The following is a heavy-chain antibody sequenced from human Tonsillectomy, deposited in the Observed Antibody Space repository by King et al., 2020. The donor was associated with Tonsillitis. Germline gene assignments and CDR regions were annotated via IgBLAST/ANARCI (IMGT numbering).Heavy chain of an antibody. D-gene: IGHD3-22*01. CDR3: ARGSYDSSGYFFDAFDI. J-gene: IGHJ3*02. V-gene: IGHV4-30-2*01. Sequence: LQLQESGSGLVKPSQTLSLNCVVSGGSISSGAYSWSWIRQPPGKGLEWIGYIYHSGSTDYNPSLKSRVTISLDRSKNQFSLKLSSVTAADTAVYYYARGSYDSSGYFFDAFDIWGQGTMVTVSS. CDR2: IYHSGST. CDR1: GGSISSGAYS.